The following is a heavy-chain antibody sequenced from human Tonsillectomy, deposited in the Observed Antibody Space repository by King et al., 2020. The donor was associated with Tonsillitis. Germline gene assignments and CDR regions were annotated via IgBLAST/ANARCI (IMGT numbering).Heavy chain of an antibody. D-gene: IGHD2-15*01. Sequence: VQLVESGAEVKKPGESLKISCKASGYSFNSYWIGWVRQMPGKGLEWMGIIYPDDSDTRYSPSFQGQVTISADKSINTAYLQWSSLRASDTAMYYCVKGSEYCGGGSCAATYFFDNWDQGTLVTVSS. J-gene: IGHJ4*02. CDR2: IYPDDSDT. V-gene: IGHV5-51*01. CDR3: VKGSEYCGGGSCAATYFFDN. CDR1: GYSFNSYW.